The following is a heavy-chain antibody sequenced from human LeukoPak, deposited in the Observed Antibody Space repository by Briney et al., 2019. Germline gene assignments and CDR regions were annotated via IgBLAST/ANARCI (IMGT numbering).Heavy chain of an antibody. CDR3: AKKMGNGAFYAFDF. J-gene: IGHJ4*02. V-gene: IGHV3-23*01. CDR1: GFTFTIYA. Sequence: PGGSLRLSCAASGFTFTIYALTWVRQAPGRGLEWASIIGGDGVNTYYADSVKGRFTISKDNSKNTLYLQINSLRVEDTAVYFCAKKMGNGAFYAFDFWGQGTLVTVSS. CDR2: IGGDGVNT. D-gene: IGHD2-8*01.